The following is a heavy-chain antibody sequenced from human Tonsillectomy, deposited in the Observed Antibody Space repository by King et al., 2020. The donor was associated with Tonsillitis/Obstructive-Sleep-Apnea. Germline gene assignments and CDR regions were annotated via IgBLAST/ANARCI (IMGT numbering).Heavy chain of an antibody. J-gene: IGHJ5*02. CDR1: GYTFTGYY. Sequence: QLVQSGVEVKKPGASVKVSCKASGYTFTGYYIHWVRQAPGQGLEWMGWMNPNNGATNYAQKFQGRVTMTRDTSINTAYLELSRLRSDDTAVYYCARGSTVTTPIHFDPWGQGTLVTASS. CDR2: MNPNNGAT. V-gene: IGHV1-2*02. CDR3: ARGSTVTTPIHFDP. D-gene: IGHD4-11*01.